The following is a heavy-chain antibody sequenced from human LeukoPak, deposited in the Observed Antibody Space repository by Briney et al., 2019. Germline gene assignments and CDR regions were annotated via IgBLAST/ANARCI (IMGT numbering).Heavy chain of an antibody. Sequence: ASVKVSSKASGYTFTSYYMHWVRQAPGQGLEWMGIINPSGGSTSYAQKFQGRVTMTRDMSTSTVYMELSSLRSEDTAVYYCARAQGGITMPIDYWGQGTLVTVSS. CDR1: GYTFTSYY. CDR3: ARAQGGITMPIDY. J-gene: IGHJ4*02. V-gene: IGHV1-46*01. CDR2: INPSGGST. D-gene: IGHD3-10*01.